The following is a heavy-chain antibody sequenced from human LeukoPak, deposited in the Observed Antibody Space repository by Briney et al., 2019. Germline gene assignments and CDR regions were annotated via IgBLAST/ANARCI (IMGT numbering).Heavy chain of an antibody. CDR1: GFTFSSYG. Sequence: SLRLSCAASGFTFSSYGMHWVRQAPGKGLEWVAVIWYDGSNKYYADSVKGRFTISRDNSKNTLYLQMNSLRAEDTAVYYCARDSPKGSGYSSGWYLFDYWGQGTLVTVSS. V-gene: IGHV3-33*01. CDR3: ARDSPKGSGYSSGWYLFDY. J-gene: IGHJ4*02. CDR2: IWYDGSNK. D-gene: IGHD6-19*01.